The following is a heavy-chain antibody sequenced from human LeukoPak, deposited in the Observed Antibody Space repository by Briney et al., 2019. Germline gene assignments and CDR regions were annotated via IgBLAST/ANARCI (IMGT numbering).Heavy chain of an antibody. CDR3: ARGDRSYPRGYHSFDP. D-gene: IGHD5-18*01. J-gene: IGHJ5*02. Sequence: PSEALSLTCTGSGGSISSGSYYGSWMRQPAGEGLEWLGRIYTSGSTNYTPSLKSRVTMSVHTSKHQFSLKLSSVTAADTAVYYCARGDRSYPRGYHSFDPCGQGTLVTVSS. CDR2: IYTSGST. CDR1: GGSISSGSYY. V-gene: IGHV4-61*02.